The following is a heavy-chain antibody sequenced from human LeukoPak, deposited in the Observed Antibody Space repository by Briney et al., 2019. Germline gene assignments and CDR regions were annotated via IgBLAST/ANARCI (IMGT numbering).Heavy chain of an antibody. V-gene: IGHV3-33*01. CDR1: GFTFSSYG. Sequence: GRSLRLSCAASGFTFSSYGMHWVRQAPGKGLEWVAVIWYDGSNKYYADSVKGRFTISRDNSKNTLYLQMNSLRAGDTAVYYCARWGTTGFWAFDIWGQGTMVTVSS. D-gene: IGHD3-16*01. CDR3: ARWGTTGFWAFDI. CDR2: IWYDGSNK. J-gene: IGHJ3*02.